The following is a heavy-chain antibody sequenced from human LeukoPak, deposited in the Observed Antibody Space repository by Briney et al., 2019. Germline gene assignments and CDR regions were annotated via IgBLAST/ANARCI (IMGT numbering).Heavy chain of an antibody. CDR2: ISYDGSNK. CDR3: ARGGRGREVITSDAFDI. CDR1: GFTFSSYA. V-gene: IGHV3-30-3*01. J-gene: IGHJ3*02. Sequence: GGSLRLSCAASGFTFSSYAMHWVRQAPGKGLEWVAVISYDGSNKYYADSVKGRFTISRDNSKNTLYLQMNSLRAEDTAVYYCARGGRGREVITSDAFDIWGQGTMVTVSS. D-gene: IGHD3-22*01.